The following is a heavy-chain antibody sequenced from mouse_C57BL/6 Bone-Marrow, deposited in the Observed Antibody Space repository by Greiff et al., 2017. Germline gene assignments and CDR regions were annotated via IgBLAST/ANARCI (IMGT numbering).Heavy chain of an antibody. Sequence: VQLQQSGPELVKPGASVKMSCKASGYTFTDYNMHWVKQSHGKSLAWIGYINTNNGGTSYNQKFKGTATLTVNKSSSTAYMELRSLTSEDSAVYYCARGDLLWLRRAFAYWGQGTLVTVAA. CDR1: GYTFTDYN. CDR3: ARGDLLWLRRAFAY. J-gene: IGHJ3*01. V-gene: IGHV1-22*01. CDR2: INTNNGGT. D-gene: IGHD2-2*01.